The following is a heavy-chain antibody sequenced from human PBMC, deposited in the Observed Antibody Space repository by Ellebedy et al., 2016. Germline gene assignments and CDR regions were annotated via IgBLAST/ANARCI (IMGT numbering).Heavy chain of an antibody. CDR3: AHTMITYGGVRRLDAFNF. V-gene: IGHV2-5*01. J-gene: IGHJ3*01. CDR1: GFSLSTSGVG. CDR2: IYWNDDK. D-gene: IGHD3-16*01. Sequence: SGPTLVXPTQTLTLTCTFSGFSLSTSGVGVGWIRQPPGKALEWLALIYWNDDKRYSPSLKSRLTITKDTSKNQVVLTMTNMDPVDTATYYCAHTMITYGGVRRLDAFNFWGQGTMVTVSS.